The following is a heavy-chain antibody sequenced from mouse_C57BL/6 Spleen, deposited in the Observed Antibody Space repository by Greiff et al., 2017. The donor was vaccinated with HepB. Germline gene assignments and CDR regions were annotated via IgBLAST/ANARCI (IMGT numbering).Heavy chain of an antibody. CDR2: ISSGSSTI. J-gene: IGHJ2*01. CDR1: GFTFSDYG. CDR3: ARGSYGSSYYYFDY. V-gene: IGHV5-17*01. D-gene: IGHD1-1*01. Sequence: VQLKESGGGLVKPGGSLKLSCAASGFTFSDYGMHWVRQAPEKGLEWVAYISSGSSTIYYADTVKGRFTISRDNAKNTLFLQMTSLRSEDTAMYYGARGSYGSSYYYFDYWGQGTTLTVSS.